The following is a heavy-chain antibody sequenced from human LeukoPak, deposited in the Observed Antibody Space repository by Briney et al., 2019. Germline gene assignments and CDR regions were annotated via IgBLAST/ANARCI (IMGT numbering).Heavy chain of an antibody. J-gene: IGHJ4*02. V-gene: IGHV3-53*01. CDR2: IYGGDNT. Sequence: GGSLRLSCAASGFTVSTNYMSWVRQPPGKGLEWVSVIYGGDNTYDADSVKGRFIISRDNSENTLYLQMNSLRAEDTAVYYCARELVYGSGSYSDYWGQGTLVTVSS. CDR3: ARELVYGSGSYSDY. D-gene: IGHD3-10*01. CDR1: GFTVSTNY.